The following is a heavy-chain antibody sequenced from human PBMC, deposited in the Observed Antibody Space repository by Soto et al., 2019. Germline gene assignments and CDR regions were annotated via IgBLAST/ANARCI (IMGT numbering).Heavy chain of an antibody. CDR1: GGSISTYY. D-gene: IGHD6-19*01. Sequence: SETLSLTCTISGGSISTYYWSWCRQPPGKGLEWIGYIYYSGNTKYNPSLESRVTISLDSSKTPFSLTLTSLTAAATAKYYCASRRGSGWSFHNWGRATRVTV. CDR3: ASRRGSGWSFHN. J-gene: IGHJ4*02. V-gene: IGHV4-59*01. CDR2: IYYSGNT.